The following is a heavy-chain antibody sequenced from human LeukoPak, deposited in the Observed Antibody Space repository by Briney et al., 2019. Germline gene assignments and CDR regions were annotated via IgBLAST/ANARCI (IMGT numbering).Heavy chain of an antibody. CDR2: IYHSGST. D-gene: IGHD3-22*01. V-gene: IGHV4-30-2*01. CDR1: GGSISSGGYS. J-gene: IGHJ4*02. CDR3: ARGDDSSAPDY. Sequence: KPSQTLSLTCAVSGGSISSGGYSWSRIRQPPGKGLEWIGYIYHSGSTYYNPSLKSRVTISVDRSKNQFSLKLSSVTAADTAVYYCARGDDSSAPDYWGQGTLVTVSS.